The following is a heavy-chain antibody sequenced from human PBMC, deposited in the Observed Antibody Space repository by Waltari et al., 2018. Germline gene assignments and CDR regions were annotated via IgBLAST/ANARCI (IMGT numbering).Heavy chain of an antibody. Sequence: EVQLVESGGGLVKPGGSLRLSCAASGFTFSSYSMNWVRQAPGKGLEWVSSISSSSSYIYYADSVKGRFTISRDNAKNSLYLQMNSLRAEDTAVYYCARGIIHAYYYMDVWGKGTTVTISS. CDR2: ISSSSSYI. V-gene: IGHV3-21*01. J-gene: IGHJ6*03. CDR3: ARGIIHAYYYMDV. CDR1: GFTFSSYS. D-gene: IGHD3-3*01.